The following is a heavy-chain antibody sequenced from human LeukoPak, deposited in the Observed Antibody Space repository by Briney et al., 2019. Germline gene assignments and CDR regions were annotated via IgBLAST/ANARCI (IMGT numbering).Heavy chain of an antibody. J-gene: IGHJ6*03. V-gene: IGHV3-15*01. Sequence: GGSLRLSCAASGFTFSNAWMSWVRQAPGKGLEWVGRIKSKTDGGTTDYAAPVKGRFTISRDDSKNTLYLQMNSLKTEATAVYYCTTGPNPLLSNYYYYMDVWGKGTTVTVSS. CDR3: TTGPNPLLSNYYYYMDV. CDR1: GFTFSNAW. CDR2: IKSKTDGGTT. D-gene: IGHD2-2*01.